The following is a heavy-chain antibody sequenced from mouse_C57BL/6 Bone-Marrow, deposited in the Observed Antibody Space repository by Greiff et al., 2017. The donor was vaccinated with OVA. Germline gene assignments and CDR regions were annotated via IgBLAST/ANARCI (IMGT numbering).Heavy chain of an antibody. CDR3: ALVTTVVAHFDY. CDR1: GYTFTSYW. CDR2: IDPSASYT. D-gene: IGHD1-1*01. Sequence: QVQLQQPGAELVKPGASVKLSCKASGYTFTSYWMQWVKQRPGQGLEWIGEIDPSASYTNYNQKFKGKATLTVDTSSSTAYMQLSSLTSEDSAVYYGALVTTVVAHFDYWGQGTTLTVSS. V-gene: IGHV1-50*01. J-gene: IGHJ2*01.